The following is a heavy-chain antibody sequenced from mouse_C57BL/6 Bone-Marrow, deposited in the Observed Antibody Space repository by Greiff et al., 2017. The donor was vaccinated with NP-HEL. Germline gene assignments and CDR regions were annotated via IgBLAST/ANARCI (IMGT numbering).Heavy chain of an antibody. J-gene: IGHJ3*01. D-gene: IGHD1-1*01. CDR2: IHPNSGST. CDR1: GYTFTSYW. V-gene: IGHV1-64*01. Sequence: QAQLQQPGAELVKPGASVKLSCKASGYTFTSYWMHWVKQRPGQGLEWIGMIHPNSGSTNYNEKFKSKATLTVDKSSSTAYMQLSSLTSEDSAVYYCARGGITTVAAYWGQGTLVTVSA. CDR3: ARGGITTVAAY.